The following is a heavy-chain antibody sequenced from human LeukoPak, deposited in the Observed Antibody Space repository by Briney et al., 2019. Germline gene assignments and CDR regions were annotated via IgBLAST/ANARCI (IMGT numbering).Heavy chain of an antibody. D-gene: IGHD2/OR15-2a*01. J-gene: IGHJ4*02. Sequence: GGSLRLSCAASGFTFSSYGMHWVRQAPGKGLEWVALIWYDGSNKYYTDSVKGRLTISRDNSKNTLYLQMNSLRAEDTAIYYCAREGPRGNSQFDYWGQGTLVTVSP. CDR3: AREGPRGNSQFDY. V-gene: IGHV3-33*01. CDR1: GFTFSSYG. CDR2: IWYDGSNK.